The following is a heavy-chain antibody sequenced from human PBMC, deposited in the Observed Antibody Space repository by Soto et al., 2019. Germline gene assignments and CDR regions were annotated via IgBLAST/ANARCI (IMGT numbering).Heavy chain of an antibody. CDR2: TRNKANSYTT. Sequence: PGGSLRLSCAASGFTFSDHDMDWVRKAPGKGLEWVGRTRNKANSYTTEYAASVKGRFIISRDDSKNSVYLQMNSLRREDTSVYYCAREYSLAVVAPGYWGQGILVTVSS. J-gene: IGHJ4*02. CDR3: AREYSLAVVAPGY. V-gene: IGHV3-72*01. D-gene: IGHD3-22*01. CDR1: GFTFSDHD.